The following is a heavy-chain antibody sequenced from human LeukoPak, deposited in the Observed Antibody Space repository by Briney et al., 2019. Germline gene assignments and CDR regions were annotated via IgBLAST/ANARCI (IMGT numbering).Heavy chain of an antibody. V-gene: IGHV3-21*01. CDR1: GFTFSSYS. J-gene: IGHJ4*02. Sequence: GGSLRLSCAASGFTFSSYSMNWVRQAPGKGLEWVSSISSSSSYIYYADSVKGRFTISRDNAKISLYLQMNSLRAEDTAVYYCARQYCSGGSCYSSYWGQGTLVTVSS. D-gene: IGHD2-15*01. CDR2: ISSSSSYI. CDR3: ARQYCSGGSCYSSY.